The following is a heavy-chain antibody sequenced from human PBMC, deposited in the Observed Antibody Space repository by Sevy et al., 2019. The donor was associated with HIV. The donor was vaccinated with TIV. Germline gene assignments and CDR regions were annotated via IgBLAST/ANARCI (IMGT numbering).Heavy chain of an antibody. J-gene: IGHJ6*02. V-gene: IGHV3-66*01. D-gene: IGHD3-22*01. CDR3: ARDRYYDASGYYYYYYGLDV. CDR1: GFTFSTYS. Sequence: GGSLRLSCEASGFTFSTYSMNWVRQAPGKGLEWVSTIHSGGSTFYADSVKGRFTISRDNSKNTLYLQMNSLRAEDTAVYYCARDRYYDASGYYYYYYGLDVWGQGTTVTVSS. CDR2: IHSGGST.